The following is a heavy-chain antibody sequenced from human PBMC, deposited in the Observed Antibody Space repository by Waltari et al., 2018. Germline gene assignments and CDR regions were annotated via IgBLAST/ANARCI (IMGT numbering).Heavy chain of an antibody. D-gene: IGHD3-10*01. V-gene: IGHV3-21*01. Sequence: EVQLVETGGGLIQPGGSLRLSCAASGFTFSSYSMNWVRQAPGKGLEWVSSISSISIYTYYADSVKGRFTISRDNAKNSLYLQMNSLRAEDTAVYYCAREYGSADNAFDIWGQGTMVTVSS. J-gene: IGHJ3*02. CDR3: AREYGSADNAFDI. CDR2: ISSISIYT. CDR1: GFTFSSYS.